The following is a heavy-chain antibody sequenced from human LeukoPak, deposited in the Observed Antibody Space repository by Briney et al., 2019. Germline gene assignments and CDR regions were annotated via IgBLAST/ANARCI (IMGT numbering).Heavy chain of an antibody. V-gene: IGHV4-39*07. Sequence: SETLSLTCAVSGASVSGSNYYWGWIRQPPGKGLEWIGNIYSSGSTYYNPSLKSRVTISVDTSKNQFSLKLSSVTAADTAVYYCARGGGDGYILKAFDIWGQGTMVTVSS. CDR1: GASVSGSNYY. CDR3: ARGGGDGYILKAFDI. CDR2: IYSSGST. J-gene: IGHJ3*02. D-gene: IGHD5-24*01.